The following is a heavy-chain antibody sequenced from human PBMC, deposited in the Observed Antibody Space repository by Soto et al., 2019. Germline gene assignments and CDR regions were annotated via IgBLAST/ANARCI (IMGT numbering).Heavy chain of an antibody. J-gene: IGHJ3*02. CDR2: IVVGSGNT. CDR3: AAVSVDIVVVPAALGAFDI. V-gene: IGHV1-58*02. CDR1: GFTFTSSA. D-gene: IGHD2-2*03. Sequence: ASVKVSCKASGFTFTSSAMQWVRQARGQRLEWIGWIVVGSGNTNYAQKFQERVTITRDMSTSKANMELSSLRSEDTAVYYCAAVSVDIVVVPAALGAFDIWGQGTMVTVSS.